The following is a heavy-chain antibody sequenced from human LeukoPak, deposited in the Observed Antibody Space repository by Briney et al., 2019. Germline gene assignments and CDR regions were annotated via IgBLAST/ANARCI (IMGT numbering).Heavy chain of an antibody. CDR3: ARDRGGTYFDS. J-gene: IGHJ4*02. D-gene: IGHD1-26*01. Sequence: GGSLRLSCAASGFTFSSYAMSWVRQAPGKGLEWVSAISGSGGSTYYADSVKGRFTISRDNSKNTVYLQMTNLRAEDTAIYYCARDRGGTYFDSWGLGTLVTVSS. CDR1: GFTFSSYA. CDR2: ISGSGGST. V-gene: IGHV3-23*01.